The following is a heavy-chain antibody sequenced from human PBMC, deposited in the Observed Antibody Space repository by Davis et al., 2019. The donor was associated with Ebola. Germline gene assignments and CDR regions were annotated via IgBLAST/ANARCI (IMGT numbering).Heavy chain of an antibody. CDR1: GGSISSYY. CDR2: IYYSGST. CDR3: ARGFGDQQIYDY. V-gene: IGHV4-59*12. J-gene: IGHJ4*02. D-gene: IGHD2-2*01. Sequence: SETLSLTCTVSGGSISSYYWSWIRQPPGKGLEWIGYIYYSGSTNYNPSLKSRVTISSDTSKNQFSLRLDSVTAADTAVYFCARGFGDQQIYDYWGQGSLVTVSS.